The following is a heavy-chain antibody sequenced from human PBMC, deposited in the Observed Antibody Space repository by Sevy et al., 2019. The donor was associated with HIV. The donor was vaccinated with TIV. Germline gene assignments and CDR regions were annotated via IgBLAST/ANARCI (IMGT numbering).Heavy chain of an antibody. CDR1: GFTFNSHA. CDR3: AKSSLPYGDYHFDQ. Sequence: GGSLRLSCAAAGFTFNSHAMTWVRQAPGKGLEWVAAISGSGESTYYAGAVKGRFPISIDNSKNTLYLQMNSLRAEDTAVYYCAKSSLPYGDYHFDQWGQGTLVTVSS. D-gene: IGHD4-17*01. CDR2: ISGSGEST. V-gene: IGHV3-23*01. J-gene: IGHJ4*02.